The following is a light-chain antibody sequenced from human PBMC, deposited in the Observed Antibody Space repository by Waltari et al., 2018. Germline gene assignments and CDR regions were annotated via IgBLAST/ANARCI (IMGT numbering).Light chain of an antibody. CDR3: TSYTSKNTFI. V-gene: IGLV2-14*03. Sequence: QSALTQPASVFGSLGQSVTISCTGTATDIGGSANVSWDQQHPRKAPKLLIFAVSNRPSEISARFSASKSGNTASLSISGLQTEDEADYHCTSYTSKNTFIFGGGTRLTVL. CDR1: ATDIGGSAN. J-gene: IGLJ2*01. CDR2: AVS.